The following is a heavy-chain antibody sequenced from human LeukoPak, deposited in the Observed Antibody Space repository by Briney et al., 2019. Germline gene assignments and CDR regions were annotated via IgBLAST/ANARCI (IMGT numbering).Heavy chain of an antibody. CDR1: GGSISSYY. V-gene: IGHV4-4*07. CDR2: RFTSGST. D-gene: IGHD3-10*01. J-gene: IGHJ4*02. Sequence: KASETLSLTCTVSGGSISSYYWSWIRQPPGKGLEWIGRRFTSGSTNYNPSLKSRVTMSVDTSKNQFSLKLSSVTAADTAVYYCARGRYGSGGYFFDYWGRGTLVTVSS. CDR3: ARGRYGSGGYFFDY.